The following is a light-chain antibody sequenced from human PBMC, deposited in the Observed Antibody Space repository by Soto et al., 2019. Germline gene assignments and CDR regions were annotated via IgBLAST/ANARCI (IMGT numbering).Light chain of an antibody. J-gene: IGLJ1*01. Sequence: QSVLTQPPSASGTPGQRVTISCSGSSSNIGSNLVYWYQQVPGTAPKLLIYRDSQRPSGVPDRFSGSKSGTSASLAISGLRADDDAYYFCAAGGDSVSGPSYVFGTGTKVTVL. V-gene: IGLV1-47*01. CDR2: RDS. CDR1: SSNIGSNL. CDR3: AAGGDSVSGPSYV.